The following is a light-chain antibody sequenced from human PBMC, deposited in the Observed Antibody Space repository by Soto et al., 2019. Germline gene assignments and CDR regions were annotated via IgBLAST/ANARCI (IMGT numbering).Light chain of an antibody. J-gene: IGKJ3*01. V-gene: IGKV1D-13*01. CDR2: DAS. CDR1: QGISSA. CDR3: QQFSNYPFT. Sequence: AIQLTQSPSSLSASVGDRVTITCRASQGISSALAWYQQKPGKAPKLLIYDASSLESGLPSRFSGSGSGTDFTLTISSLQTEDFATYYCQQFSNYPFTFGPGTKVDIK.